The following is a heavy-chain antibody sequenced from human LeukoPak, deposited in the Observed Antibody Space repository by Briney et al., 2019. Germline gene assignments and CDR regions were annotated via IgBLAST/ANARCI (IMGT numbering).Heavy chain of an antibody. CDR2: IYYSGST. D-gene: IGHD6-19*01. J-gene: IGHJ6*02. CDR3: ARLEGSGWPYCYYYGMDV. CDR1: GGSISSSSYY. Sequence: PSETLSLTCTVSGGSISSSSYYWGWIRQPPGKGLEWIGSIYYSGSTYYNPSLKSRVTISVDTSKNQFSLKLSSVTAADTAVYYCARLEGSGWPYCYYYGMDVWGQGTTVTVSS. V-gene: IGHV4-39*01.